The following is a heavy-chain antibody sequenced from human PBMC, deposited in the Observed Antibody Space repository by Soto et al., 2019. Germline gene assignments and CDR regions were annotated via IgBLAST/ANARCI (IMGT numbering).Heavy chain of an antibody. CDR1: GYTFSRHG. V-gene: IGHV1-18*01. J-gene: IGHJ4*02. CDR3: ARDSPVYSSVWYGGY. Sequence: QVQLVQSGAEVKKPGASVKVSCKASGYTFSRHGIAWVRQAPGQGLEWMGWISPNTGNTNYAEKLQGRVTMTTDTSTSTVYMELRSLRSDDTAVYYCARDSPVYSSVWYGGYWGQGTLVTVSS. D-gene: IGHD6-13*01. CDR2: ISPNTGNT.